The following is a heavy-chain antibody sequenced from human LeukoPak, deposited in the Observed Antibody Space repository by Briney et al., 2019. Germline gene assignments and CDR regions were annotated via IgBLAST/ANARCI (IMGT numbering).Heavy chain of an antibody. J-gene: IGHJ4*02. CDR3: ARGGGGY. V-gene: IGHV3-7*01. CDR2: IKQDGSDK. CDR1: GFTFSDYW. D-gene: IGHD3-16*01. Sequence: GESLRLSCVASGFTFSDYWMTWVRQAPGKGLEWVANIKQDGSDKKYVDSVKGRFTISRDNAKNSLYLQMDSLRDEDTAVYYCARGGGGYWGQGTLVTVTS.